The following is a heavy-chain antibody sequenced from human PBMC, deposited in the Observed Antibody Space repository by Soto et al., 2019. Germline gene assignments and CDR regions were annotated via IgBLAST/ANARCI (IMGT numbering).Heavy chain of an antibody. CDR3: ASDRSYYDSSGSYSPPY. CDR1: GFTVSSYA. D-gene: IGHD3-22*01. J-gene: IGHJ4*02. V-gene: IGHV3-23*01. CDR2: ISGSAATT. Sequence: GGSLRLSCAASGFTVSSYAMNWVRQAPGKGLEWVSAISGSAATTHFADSVKGRFTISRDNSKNTLYLQMNSLRAEDTAVYYCASDRSYYDSSGSYSPPYWGQGTLVTVSS.